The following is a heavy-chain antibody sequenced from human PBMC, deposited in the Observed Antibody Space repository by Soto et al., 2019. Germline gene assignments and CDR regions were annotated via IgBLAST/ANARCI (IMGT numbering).Heavy chain of an antibody. D-gene: IGHD3-22*01. CDR3: ARVGSSGYYLHY. J-gene: IGHJ4*02. V-gene: IGHV1-69*06. CDR1: GGTFSSYA. CDR2: IIPIFGTA. Sequence: ASVKVSCKASGGTFSSYAISWVRQAPGQGLEWMGGIIPIFGTANYAQKFQGRVTITADKSTSTAYMELSSLRSEDTAVYYCARVGSSGYYLHYWGQGTMLTVYS.